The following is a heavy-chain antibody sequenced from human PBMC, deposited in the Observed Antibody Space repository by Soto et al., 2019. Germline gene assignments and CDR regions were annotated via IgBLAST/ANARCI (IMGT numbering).Heavy chain of an antibody. J-gene: IGHJ5*02. D-gene: IGHD4-17*01. CDR1: GYTFTSYG. CDR3: ARAETMTTVAGTLDP. Sequence: ASVKVSCKASGYTFTSYGISWVRQAPGQGLERMGWISAYNGNTNYAQKLQGRVTMTTDTSTSTAYMELRSLRSDGTAVYYCARAETMTTVAGTLDPWGQGTLVTVSS. CDR2: ISAYNGNT. V-gene: IGHV1-18*01.